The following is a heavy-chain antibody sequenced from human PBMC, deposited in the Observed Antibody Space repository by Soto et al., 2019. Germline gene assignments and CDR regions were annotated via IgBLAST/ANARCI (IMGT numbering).Heavy chain of an antibody. V-gene: IGHV3-33*01. CDR2: IWYDGSNK. CDR3: ARALGYCSSTSCLRSPNYYYYYGMDV. CDR1: GFTFSSYG. D-gene: IGHD2-2*01. Sequence: GGSLRLSCAASGFTFSSYGMHWVRQAPGKGLEWVAVIWYDGSNKYYADSVKGRFTISRDNSKNTLYLQMNSLRAEDTAVYYCARALGYCSSTSCLRSPNYYYYYGMDVWGQGTTVTVSS. J-gene: IGHJ6*02.